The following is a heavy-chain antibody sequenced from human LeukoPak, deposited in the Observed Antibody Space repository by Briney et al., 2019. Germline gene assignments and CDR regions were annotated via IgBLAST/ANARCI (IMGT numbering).Heavy chain of an antibody. CDR2: IKLDGSEK. D-gene: IGHD3-3*01. Sequence: HPGGSLRLSCVASGFTFGKYWMSWVRKAPGKGLEWVANIKLDGSEKNYVDSVKGRFTISRDNTKNSLYLQMNSLRAEDTAVFYCARDQYDTWSRRGNFDSWGQGTLVIVSS. V-gene: IGHV3-7*03. CDR3: ARDQYDTWSRRGNFDS. CDR1: GFTFGKYW. J-gene: IGHJ4*02.